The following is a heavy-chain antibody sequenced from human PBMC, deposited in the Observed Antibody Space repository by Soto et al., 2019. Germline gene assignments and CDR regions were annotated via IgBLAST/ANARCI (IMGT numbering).Heavy chain of an antibody. CDR1: GFDASVNF. V-gene: IGHV3-66*01. J-gene: IGHJ6*02. Sequence: EVQVVESGGTLVQPGGSLKLSCAASGFDASVNFMTWVRQAPGKGLEWVSSINNAGTTFYADSVKGRVTISRDDSKNTLFPQMNSLRVEDTAMYYCVRENYYYGMDVWGQGTAVTVSS. CDR3: VRENYYYGMDV. CDR2: INNAGTT.